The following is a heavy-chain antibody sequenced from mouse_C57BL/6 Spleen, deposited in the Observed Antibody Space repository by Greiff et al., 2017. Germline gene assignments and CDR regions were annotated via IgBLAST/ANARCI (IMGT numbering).Heavy chain of an antibody. J-gene: IGHJ3*01. D-gene: IGHD2-5*01. CDR3: GRAGYSKYGGFAY. Sequence: EVQLQQSGPELVKPGASVKIPCKASGYTFTDYNMDWVKQSHGKSLEWIGDINPNNGGTIYNQKFTGKATLTVDKSSSTAYMELRSLTSEDTAVYYCGRAGYSKYGGFAYWGQGTLVTVAA. CDR2: INPNNGGT. CDR1: GYTFTDYN. V-gene: IGHV1-18*01.